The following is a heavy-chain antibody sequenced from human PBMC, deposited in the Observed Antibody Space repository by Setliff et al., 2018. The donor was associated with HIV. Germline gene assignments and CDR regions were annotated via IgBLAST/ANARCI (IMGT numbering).Heavy chain of an antibody. CDR3: ARDRRRYDILTLHYMDV. Sequence: PGGSLRLSCAASGFSFSTYSMNWVRQAPGKGLEWVSSITSSSNYIYYADSVKGRFTISRDNAKNLLYLQMNSLRPEDTGMYYCARDRRRYDILTLHYMDVWGKGTTVTVSS. D-gene: IGHD3-9*01. CDR2: ITSSSNYI. CDR1: GFSFSTYS. J-gene: IGHJ6*03. V-gene: IGHV3-21*01.